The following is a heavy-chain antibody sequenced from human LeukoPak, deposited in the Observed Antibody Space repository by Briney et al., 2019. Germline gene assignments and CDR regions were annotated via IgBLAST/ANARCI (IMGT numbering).Heavy chain of an antibody. CDR1: GGTFSSYA. D-gene: IGHD2-2*01. V-gene: IGHV1-69*13. J-gene: IGHJ3*01. Sequence: SVKVSCKASGGTFSSYAISWVRQAPGQGLEWMGGIIPIFGAANYAQKFQGRVTITADESTSTAYMELSSLRSEDTAVYYCARVGPYCSSTSCPMNNWGQGTMVTVSS. CDR3: ARVGPYCSSTSCPMNN. CDR2: IIPIFGAA.